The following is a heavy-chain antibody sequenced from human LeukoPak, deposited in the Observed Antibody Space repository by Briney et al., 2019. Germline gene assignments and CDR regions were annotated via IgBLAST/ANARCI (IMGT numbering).Heavy chain of an antibody. CDR3: TRHRLDYYDSSGSPSDY. V-gene: IGHV3-49*03. D-gene: IGHD3-22*01. CDR1: GFTFSDYY. J-gene: IGHJ4*02. Sequence: GGSLRLSCAASGFTFSDYYMSWIRQAPGKGLEWVGFIRSKAYGGTTEYAASVKGRFTISRDDSKSIAYLQMNSLKTEDTAVYYCTRHRLDYYDSSGSPSDYWGQGTLVTVSS. CDR2: IRSKAYGGTT.